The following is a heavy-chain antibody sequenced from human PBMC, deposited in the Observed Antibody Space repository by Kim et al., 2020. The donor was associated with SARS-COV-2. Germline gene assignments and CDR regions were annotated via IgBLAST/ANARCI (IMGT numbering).Heavy chain of an antibody. V-gene: IGHV1-18*04. Sequence: ASVKVSCKASGYTFTSYGISWVRQAPGQGLEWMGWISAYNGNINYAQKLQGRVTMTTDTSTSTAYMELRSLRSDDTAVYYCARDRRGLLWFGSSPPASRGWFDPWGQGTLVTVSS. J-gene: IGHJ5*02. D-gene: IGHD3-10*01. CDR2: ISAYNGNI. CDR1: GYTFTSYG. CDR3: ARDRRGLLWFGSSPPASRGWFDP.